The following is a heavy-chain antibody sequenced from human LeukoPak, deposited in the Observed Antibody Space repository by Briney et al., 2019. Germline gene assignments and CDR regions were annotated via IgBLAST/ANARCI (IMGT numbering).Heavy chain of an antibody. V-gene: IGHV4-34*01. D-gene: IGHD2-2*02. CDR1: GGSFSGYY. Sequence: PSETLSLTCAVYGGSFSGYYWRWIRQPPGKGLEWIGEINHSGSTNYNPSLKSRVTISVDTSKNQFSLKLSSVTAADTAVYYCARGSTREVVPAAIDYWGQGTLVTVSS. CDR2: INHSGST. CDR3: ARGSTREVVPAAIDY. J-gene: IGHJ4*02.